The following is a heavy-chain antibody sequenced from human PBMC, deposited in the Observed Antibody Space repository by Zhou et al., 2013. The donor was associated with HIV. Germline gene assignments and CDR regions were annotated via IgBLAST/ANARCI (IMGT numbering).Heavy chain of an antibody. CDR3: ARAYGYGGNSASFDY. D-gene: IGHD4-17*01. V-gene: IGHV1-69*05. J-gene: IGHJ4*02. Sequence: QVQLVQSGAEVKKPGSSVKVSCKASGGTFSSSAINWVRQAPGQGLEWMGGIIPIFGTANYAQKFQGRVTITTDESTSTAYMELSSLRSEDTAVYYCARAYGYGGNSASFDYWGQGTLVTVSS. CDR2: IIPIFGTA. CDR1: GGTFSSSA.